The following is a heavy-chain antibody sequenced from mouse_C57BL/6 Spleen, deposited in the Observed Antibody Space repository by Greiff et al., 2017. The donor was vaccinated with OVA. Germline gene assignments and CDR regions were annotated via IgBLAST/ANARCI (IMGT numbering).Heavy chain of an antibody. CDR2: IYPGSGST. Sequence: QVQLQQPGAELVKPGASVKMSCKASGYTFTSYWITWVKQRPGQGLEWIGDIYPGSGSTNYNEKFKSKATLTVDTSSSTAYMQLSSLTSEDSAVYYCARSGSYDYARYYFDYWGQGTTLTVSS. CDR3: ARSGSYDYARYYFDY. V-gene: IGHV1-55*01. D-gene: IGHD2-4*01. CDR1: GYTFTSYW. J-gene: IGHJ2*01.